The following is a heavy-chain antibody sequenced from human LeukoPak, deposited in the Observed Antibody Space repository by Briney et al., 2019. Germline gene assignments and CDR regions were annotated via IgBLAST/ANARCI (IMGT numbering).Heavy chain of an antibody. Sequence: SETLSLTCTVSGGSISSGDYYWSWIRQPPGKGLEWIGYIYYSGSTYYPPSLKSRVTISVDTSKNQFSLELSSVTAADTAVYYCARGPASGDYWGQGTLVTVSS. CDR1: GGSISSGDYY. CDR3: ARGPASGDY. J-gene: IGHJ4*02. V-gene: IGHV4-30-4*08. CDR2: IYYSGST.